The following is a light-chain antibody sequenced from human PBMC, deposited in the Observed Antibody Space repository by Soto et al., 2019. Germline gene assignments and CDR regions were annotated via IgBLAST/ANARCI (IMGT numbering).Light chain of an antibody. V-gene: IGLV2-14*01. CDR3: SSYTSINTHV. Sequence: QPVLAQPASGPGSPGHSITISCTGTSSDVGGYNFVSWYQQHPGKAPKLIISDVSNRPSGVSTRFSGSKSGNTASLTISGLQAEDEADYYCSSYTSINTHVFGTGTKSPS. CDR2: DVS. CDR1: SSDVGGYNF. J-gene: IGLJ1*01.